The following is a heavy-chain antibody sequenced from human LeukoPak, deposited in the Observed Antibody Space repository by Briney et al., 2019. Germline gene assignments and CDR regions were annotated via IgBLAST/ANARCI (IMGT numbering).Heavy chain of an antibody. CDR1: GGSISSSGYY. CDR2: IYCSGRT. J-gene: IGHJ4*02. V-gene: IGHV4-39*01. Sequence: SETLSLTCTVSGGSISSSGYYWGWIRQPPGKGLEWIGSIYCSGRTFYKPSLKSRGTISVDTSKNQFSLNLTSVTAADTAVYYCARLAATGTKRFDYWGQGTLVTVSS. D-gene: IGHD6-13*01. CDR3: ARLAATGTKRFDY.